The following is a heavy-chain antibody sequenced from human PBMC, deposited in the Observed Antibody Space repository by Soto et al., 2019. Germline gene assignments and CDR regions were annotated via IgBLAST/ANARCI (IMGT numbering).Heavy chain of an antibody. CDR3: AKGYCGGDCYRWPDGIYGMDV. D-gene: IGHD2-21*02. Sequence: GGSLRLSCAASGFTFSNYGMSWVRQAPGKGLEWVSGIRGSGAKAYRADSVKGRFTISRDNSKNILYLQMNSLRAEDTAVYYCAKGYCGGDCYRWPDGIYGMDVWGQGTTVTVSS. J-gene: IGHJ6*02. CDR2: IRGSGAKA. V-gene: IGHV3-23*01. CDR1: GFTFSNYG.